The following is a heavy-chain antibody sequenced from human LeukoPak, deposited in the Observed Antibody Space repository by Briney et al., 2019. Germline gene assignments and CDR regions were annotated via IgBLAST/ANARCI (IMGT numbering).Heavy chain of an antibody. CDR3: ARVRGGQWLAYYYYGMDV. Sequence: GGSLRLSCAASGFTFSSYSMNWVRQAPGKRLEWVSSISSSSSYIYYADSVKGRFTISRDNAKNSLYLQMNSLRAEDTAVYYCARVRGGQWLAYYYYGMDVWGQGTTVTVSS. CDR2: ISSSSSYI. CDR1: GFTFSSYS. J-gene: IGHJ6*02. V-gene: IGHV3-21*01. D-gene: IGHD6-19*01.